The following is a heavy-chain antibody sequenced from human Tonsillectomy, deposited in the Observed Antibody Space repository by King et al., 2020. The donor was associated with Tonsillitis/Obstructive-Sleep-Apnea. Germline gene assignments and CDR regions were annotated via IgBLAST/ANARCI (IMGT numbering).Heavy chain of an antibody. J-gene: IGHJ3*02. CDR1: GFTFSSYW. V-gene: IGHV3-74*03. CDR3: ARPCADGNRILGSIFAFDI. D-gene: IGHD3-9*01. Sequence: VQLVESGGGLVQPGGSLRLSCAASGFTFSSYWMHWVRQAPGKGLVWVARINSDGSSTKYADSVKGRFTISRDNAKNTLYLLMNSLRVEDTSVYYCARPCADGNRILGSIFAFDIWGQGTMVTVSS. CDR2: INSDGSST.